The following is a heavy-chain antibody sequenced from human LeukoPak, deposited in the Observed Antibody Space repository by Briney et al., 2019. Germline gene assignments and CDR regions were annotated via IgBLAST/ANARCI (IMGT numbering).Heavy chain of an antibody. Sequence: PGGSLRLSCAASGFTFSSYAMHWVRQAPGKGLEWVAVISYDGSNKYYADSVKGRFTISRDNSKNTLYLQMNSLRAEDTAVYYCARDGGWNDAPSFDYWGQGTLVTVSS. CDR1: GFTFSSYA. J-gene: IGHJ4*02. V-gene: IGHV3-30-3*01. D-gene: IGHD1-1*01. CDR2: ISYDGSNK. CDR3: ARDGGWNDAPSFDY.